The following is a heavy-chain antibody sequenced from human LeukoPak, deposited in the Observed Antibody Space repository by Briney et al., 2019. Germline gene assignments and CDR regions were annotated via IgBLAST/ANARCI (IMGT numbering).Heavy chain of an antibody. CDR2: IYYRGSN. V-gene: IGHV4-59*01. CDR1: GGSINNYY. Sequence: KPSETLSLTCTVSGGSINNYYWSWIRQPPGKGLEWIGYIYYRGSNNYNPSLKSRVTFSVDTSKNQFSLKLNSVTAADTAVYYCARGGDYGDLRYFDYWGQGTLVTVSS. D-gene: IGHD4-17*01. J-gene: IGHJ4*02. CDR3: ARGGDYGDLRYFDY.